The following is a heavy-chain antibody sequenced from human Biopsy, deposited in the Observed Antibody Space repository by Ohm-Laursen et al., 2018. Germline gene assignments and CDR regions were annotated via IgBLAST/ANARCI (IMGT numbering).Heavy chain of an antibody. CDR1: AYSFGDHR. D-gene: IGHD3-22*01. V-gene: IGHV1-2*02. J-gene: IGHJ5*02. CDR3: TRGGYYYDSLAYYYWFDP. CDR2: INAKTGDT. Sequence: ASVKVSCKASAYSFGDHRIHWVRQAPGQGLEWMGWINAKTGDTNYAQKSQGRVTMTRDTSISTAYVDLSSLRSDDTAVYYCTRGGYYYDSLAYYYWFDPWGQGTLVTVSS.